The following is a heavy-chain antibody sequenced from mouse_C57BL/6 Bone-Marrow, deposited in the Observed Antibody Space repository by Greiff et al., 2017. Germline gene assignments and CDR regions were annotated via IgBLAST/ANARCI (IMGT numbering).Heavy chain of an antibody. CDR1: GFTFSSYG. J-gene: IGHJ4*01. Sequence: EVHLVESGGDLVKPGGSLKLSCAASGFTFSSYGMSWVRQTPDKRLEWVATISSGGSYTYYPASVKGRFTISRDNAKNTLYLQMSSLKSEDTAMYYSARHRNYEAMDYWGQGTSVTVSS. V-gene: IGHV5-6*01. CDR2: ISSGGSYT. CDR3: ARHRNYEAMDY. D-gene: IGHD2-5*01.